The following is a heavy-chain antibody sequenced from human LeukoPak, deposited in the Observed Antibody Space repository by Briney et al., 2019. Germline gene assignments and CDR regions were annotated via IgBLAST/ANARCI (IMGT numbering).Heavy chain of an antibody. J-gene: IGHJ4*02. D-gene: IGHD6-13*01. Sequence: ASVKVSCKVSGYTLTELSMRWVRQAPGKGLEWMGGFDPEDGETIYAQKFQGRVTMTEDTSTDTAYMELSSLRSEDTAVYYCATALAAAGYYFDYWGQGTLVTVSS. V-gene: IGHV1-24*01. CDR3: ATALAAAGYYFDY. CDR1: GYTLTELS. CDR2: FDPEDGET.